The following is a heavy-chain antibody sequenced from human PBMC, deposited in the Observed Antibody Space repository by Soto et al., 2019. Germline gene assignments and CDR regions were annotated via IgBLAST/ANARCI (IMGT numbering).Heavy chain of an antibody. D-gene: IGHD3-16*01. CDR3: ARMLGYAYDY. Sequence: QVTSKESGPVLVKPTETLTLTCTVSGFSLSHPRMSVGWIRQPPGKALEWLAHISSSDAKSYNTSLRNRLTISQDASKSQVALTLTNMDPVDTATYYCARMLGYAYDYWGQGTLVTVSS. J-gene: IGHJ4*02. CDR2: ISSSDAK. CDR1: GFSLSHPRMS. V-gene: IGHV2-26*01.